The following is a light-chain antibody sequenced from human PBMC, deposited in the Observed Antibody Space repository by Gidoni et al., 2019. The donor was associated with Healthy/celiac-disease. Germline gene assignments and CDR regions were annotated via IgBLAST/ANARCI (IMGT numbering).Light chain of an antibody. CDR1: QSVSSY. CDR3: QQRSNWPLLT. J-gene: IGKJ4*01. CDR2: DAS. V-gene: IGKV3-11*01. Sequence: EIVLPQSPATLSLSPGERATLSCRASQSVSSYLAWYQQKPGQAPRHLIYDASNRATGIPARFSGSGSGTDFTLTISSLEPEDFAVYYCQQRSNWPLLTFGGGTKVEIK.